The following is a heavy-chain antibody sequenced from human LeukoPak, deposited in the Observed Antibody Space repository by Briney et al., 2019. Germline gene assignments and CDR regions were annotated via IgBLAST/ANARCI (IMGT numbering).Heavy chain of an antibody. CDR3: AAPRIAAAGTRGYFDY. Sequence: SVKVSCKASGVTFSSYAISWVRQAPGQGLEWMGGIIPIFGTANYAQKFQGRVTITADESTSTAYMELSSLRSEDTAVYYCAAPRIAAAGTRGYFDYWGQGTLVTVSS. J-gene: IGHJ4*02. CDR2: IIPIFGTA. V-gene: IGHV1-69*19. D-gene: IGHD6-13*01. CDR1: GVTFSSYA.